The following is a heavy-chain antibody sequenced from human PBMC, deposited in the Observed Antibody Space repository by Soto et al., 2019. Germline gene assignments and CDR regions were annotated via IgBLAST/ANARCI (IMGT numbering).Heavy chain of an antibody. V-gene: IGHV1-3*01. CDR2: INAGNGNT. D-gene: IGHD3-9*01. CDR3: ARGSLRYFDWLPGRSAFDI. J-gene: IGHJ3*02. CDR1: GYSFTRYA. Sequence: GALVKFSCKASGYSFTRYAMHWVRQAPGQRFEWMGWINAGNGNTKYSQKFQGRVTITRDTSASTAYMELSSLRSEDTAVYYCARGSLRYFDWLPGRSAFDIWGQGTMVTVSS.